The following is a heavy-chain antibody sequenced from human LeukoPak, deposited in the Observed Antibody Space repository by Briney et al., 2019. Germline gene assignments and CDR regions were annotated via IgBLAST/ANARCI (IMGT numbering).Heavy chain of an antibody. Sequence: ASVKVSCKASGYTFTSYDINWVRQATGQGLEWMGWMNPNSGNTGYAQKFQGRVTITRNTSISTAYMELSSLRSEDTAVYYCAGSEVVPAAIESSLDYWGQGTLVTVSS. V-gene: IGHV1-8*03. CDR3: AGSEVVPAAIESSLDY. J-gene: IGHJ4*02. D-gene: IGHD2-2*01. CDR1: GYTFTSYD. CDR2: MNPNSGNT.